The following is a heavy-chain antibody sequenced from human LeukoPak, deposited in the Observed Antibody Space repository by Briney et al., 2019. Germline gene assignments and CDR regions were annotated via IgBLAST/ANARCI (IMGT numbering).Heavy chain of an antibody. D-gene: IGHD4-23*01. CDR2: IIPILGTS. CDR1: GDTFNNYA. V-gene: IGHV1-69*04. Sequence: GASVKVSCKASGDTFNNYAINWVRQAPGQGLEWMGRIIPILGTSNYAPKFQGRVTITADKSTSTVYMELSSLRSEDTAVYYCARGPYVGGVLDYWGQGTLVTVSS. CDR3: ARGPYVGGVLDY. J-gene: IGHJ4*02.